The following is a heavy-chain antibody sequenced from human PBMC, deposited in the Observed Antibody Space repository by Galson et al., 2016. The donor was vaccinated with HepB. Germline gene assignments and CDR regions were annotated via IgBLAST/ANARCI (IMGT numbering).Heavy chain of an antibody. J-gene: IGHJ5*02. CDR3: ARGRKIGAAGTYNWFDP. D-gene: IGHD6-13*01. CDR1: GYALTGYY. CDR2: INPNSGAT. Sequence: SVKVSCKASGYALTGYYVHWVRQAPGQGLEWMGLINPNSGATNYAQKFRGRVTMTRDTSISAAYMVLSRLRSDDTAVYYWARGRKIGAAGTYNWFDPWGQGTLVTVFS. V-gene: IGHV1-2*06.